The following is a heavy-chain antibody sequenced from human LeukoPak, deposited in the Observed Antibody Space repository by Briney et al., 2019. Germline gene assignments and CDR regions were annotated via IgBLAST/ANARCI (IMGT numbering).Heavy chain of an antibody. CDR1: GGSLSGYY. CDR3: ARLRVNRIAAAGTSKKNWFDP. J-gene: IGHJ5*02. D-gene: IGHD6-13*01. Sequence: SETLSLTCAVYGGSLSGYYWSWIRQPQGKGLEWIGEINHSGSTNYNPSLKSRVTISVDTSKNQFSLKLSSVTAADTAVYYCARLRVNRIAAAGTSKKNWFDPWGQGTLVTVSS. CDR2: INHSGST. V-gene: IGHV4-34*01.